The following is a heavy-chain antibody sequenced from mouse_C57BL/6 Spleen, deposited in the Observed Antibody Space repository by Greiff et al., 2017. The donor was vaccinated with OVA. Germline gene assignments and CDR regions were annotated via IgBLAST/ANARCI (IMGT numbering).Heavy chain of an antibody. D-gene: IGHD4-1*01. J-gene: IGHJ4*01. CDR2: IDPSDSET. CDR1: GYTFTGYW. V-gene: IGHV1-52*01. Sequence: QVQLQQPGAELVRPGSSVKLSCKASGYTFTGYWMHWVKQRPIQGLEWIGNIDPSDSETHYNQKFKDKATLTVDKSSSTAYMQLSSLTSEDSAVYYCARADWEGVYAMDYWGQGTSVTVSS. CDR3: ARADWEGVYAMDY.